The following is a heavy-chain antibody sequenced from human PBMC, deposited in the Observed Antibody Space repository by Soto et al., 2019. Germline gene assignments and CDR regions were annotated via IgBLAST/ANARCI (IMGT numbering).Heavy chain of an antibody. CDR2: ISDSSSYI. D-gene: IGHD3-22*01. J-gene: IGHJ3*02. V-gene: IGHV3-21*01. CDR3: ARDLSSSITMIVAIVGAFDI. CDR1: GFTFSSYS. Sequence: EVQLVESGGGLVKPGGSLRLSCAASGFTFSSYSMNWVRQAPGKGLEWVSSISDSSSYIYYADSVKGRFTISRDNAKNSLYLQMNSLRAEDTAVYYCARDLSSSITMIVAIVGAFDIWGQGTMVTVSS.